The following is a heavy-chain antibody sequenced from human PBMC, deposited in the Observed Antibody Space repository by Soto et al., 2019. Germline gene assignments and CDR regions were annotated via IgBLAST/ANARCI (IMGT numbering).Heavy chain of an antibody. V-gene: IGHV3-30*18. CDR3: AKAYSSSSASDY. Sequence: ESGGGVVQPGRSLRLSCAASGFTFSSYGMHWVRQAPGKGLEWVAVISYDGSNKYYADSVKGRFTISRDNSKNTLYLQMNSLRGEDTAVYYCAKAYSSSSASDYWGQGTLVTVSS. CDR1: GFTFSSYG. CDR2: ISYDGSNK. J-gene: IGHJ4*02. D-gene: IGHD6-6*01.